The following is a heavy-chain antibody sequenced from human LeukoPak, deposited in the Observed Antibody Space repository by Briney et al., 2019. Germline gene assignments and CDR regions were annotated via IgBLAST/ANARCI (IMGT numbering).Heavy chain of an antibody. CDR2: ISWNSGSI. CDR3: AKVHDYDILTGYSYFDY. D-gene: IGHD3-9*01. J-gene: IGHJ4*02. CDR1: GFSFSSYS. Sequence: GGSLRLSCAASGFSFSSYSMNWVRQAPGKGLEWVSGISWNSGSIGYADSVKGRFTISRDNAKNSLYLQMNSLRAEDTALYYCAKVHDYDILTGYSYFDYWGQGTLVTVSS. V-gene: IGHV3-9*01.